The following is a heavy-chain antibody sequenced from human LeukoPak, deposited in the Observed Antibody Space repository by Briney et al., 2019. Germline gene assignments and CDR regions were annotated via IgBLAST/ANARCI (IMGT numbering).Heavy chain of an antibody. CDR3: ARSSYPYYFDY. Sequence: GGSLRLSCVASGFTFRGYGMHWVRQAPGKGLEWLSLLWYDGSNEYYADSVKGRFTISRDNSKNTLYLQMNSLRAEDTAVYYCARSSYPYYFDYWGQGTLVTVSS. D-gene: IGHD6-19*01. CDR1: GFTFRGYG. V-gene: IGHV3-33*01. CDR2: LWYDGSNE. J-gene: IGHJ4*02.